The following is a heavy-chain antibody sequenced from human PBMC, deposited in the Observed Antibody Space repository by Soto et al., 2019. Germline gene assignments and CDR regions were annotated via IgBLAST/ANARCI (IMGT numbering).Heavy chain of an antibody. Sequence: QVQLLQSGAEVKKPGASVKVSCKASGYTFSNHGITWVRQAPGQGLEWMGCIGAYNGNTHYTQSLQGRVTMTTDTSTSTAYMELRGLRSDDTAVYYCVRVRQLVGYFYYYMDVWGTRTTVTVSS. D-gene: IGHD6-6*01. J-gene: IGHJ6*03. V-gene: IGHV1-18*01. CDR1: GYTFSNHG. CDR2: IGAYNGNT. CDR3: VRVRQLVGYFYYYMDV.